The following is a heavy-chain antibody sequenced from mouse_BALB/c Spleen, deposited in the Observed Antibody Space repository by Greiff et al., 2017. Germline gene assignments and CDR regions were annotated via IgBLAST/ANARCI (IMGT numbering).Heavy chain of an antibody. D-gene: IGHD1-1*01. CDR2: IYPSDSYT. V-gene: IGHV1-69*02. Sequence: VQLQQSGAELVRPGASVKLSCKASGYTFTSYWINWVKQRPGQGLEWIGNIYPSDSYTNYNQKFKDKATLTVDKSSSTAYMQLSSPTSEDSAVYYCTRGYGSSSPMDYWGQGTSVTVSS. CDR1: GYTFTSYW. J-gene: IGHJ4*01. CDR3: TRGYGSSSPMDY.